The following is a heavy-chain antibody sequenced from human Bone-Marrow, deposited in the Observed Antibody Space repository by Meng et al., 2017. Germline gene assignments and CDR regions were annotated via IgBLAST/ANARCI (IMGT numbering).Heavy chain of an antibody. D-gene: IGHD3-10*01. V-gene: IGHV4-39*07. CDR1: GGSISSSSYY. CDR3: ARDIAMVRGVIMGYWYFDL. Sequence: ESLKISCTVSGGSISSSSYYWGWIRQPPGKGLEWIGSIYYSGSTYYNPSLKSRVTISVDTSKNQFSLKLSSVTAADTAVYYCARDIAMVRGVIMGYWYFDLWGRGTLVTVSS. J-gene: IGHJ2*01. CDR2: IYYSGST.